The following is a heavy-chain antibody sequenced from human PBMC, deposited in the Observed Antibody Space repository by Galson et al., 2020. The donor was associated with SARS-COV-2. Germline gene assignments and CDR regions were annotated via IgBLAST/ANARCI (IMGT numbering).Heavy chain of an antibody. CDR1: GFSFGGYA. CDR3: AKANKGYNWSYLDH. Sequence: GESLKISCAASGFSFGGYAMTWVRQPPAKGLEWVSTSSGSGATAYYADSVRGQFTISRDNSENTLYLQMNSLRVDDTVVYYGAKANKGYNWSYLDHWGEGVLVTVSS. V-gene: IGHV3-23*01. D-gene: IGHD1-20*01. CDR2: SSGSGATA. J-gene: IGHJ4*02.